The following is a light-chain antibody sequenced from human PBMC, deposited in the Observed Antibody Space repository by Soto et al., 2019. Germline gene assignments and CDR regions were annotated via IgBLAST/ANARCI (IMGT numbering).Light chain of an antibody. V-gene: IGLV2-14*01. J-gene: IGLJ2*01. CDR2: DVS. Sequence: QSALTQPASVSGSPGQSITISCTGTSSDVGGYNYVSWYQQHPGKAPKLMIYDVSNRPSGVSNRFPGSKSGNTASPTISGHEAKYQADYDCSYYTISRIVVFGGGAQLTVL. CDR3: SYYTISRIVV. CDR1: SSDVGGYNY.